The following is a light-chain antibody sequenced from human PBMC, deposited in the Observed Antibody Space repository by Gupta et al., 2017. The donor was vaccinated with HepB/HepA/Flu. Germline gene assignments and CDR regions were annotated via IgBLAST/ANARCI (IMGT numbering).Light chain of an antibody. CDR1: SSDVGSHNL. CDR2: EVN. J-gene: IGLJ3*02. CDR3: CSYAGTFYWV. Sequence: SALTPSASVSWSPGPSITIPCTGTSSDVGSHNLVFWYQQHPGKAPKLIIYEVNKWPPGVSNRFSGSESGNTASLTISGLEDEDEADYYCCSYAGTFYWVFGGGTKLTVL. V-gene: IGLV2-23*02.